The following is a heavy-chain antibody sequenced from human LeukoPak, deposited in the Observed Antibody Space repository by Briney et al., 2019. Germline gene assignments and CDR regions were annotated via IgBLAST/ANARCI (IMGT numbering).Heavy chain of an antibody. D-gene: IGHD3-9*01. Sequence: KSSETLSLTCTVSGGSISSYYWSWIRQPPGKGLEWIGYIYYSGSTNYNPSLKSRVTISVDTSKNQFSLKLSSVTAADTAVYYCARDDILTGFDYWGQGTPVTVSS. CDR2: IYYSGST. CDR3: ARDDILTGFDY. J-gene: IGHJ4*02. CDR1: GGSISSYY. V-gene: IGHV4-59*01.